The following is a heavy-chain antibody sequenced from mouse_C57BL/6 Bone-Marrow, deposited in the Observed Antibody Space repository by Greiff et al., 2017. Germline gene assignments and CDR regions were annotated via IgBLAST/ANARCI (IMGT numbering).Heavy chain of an antibody. V-gene: IGHV1-15*01. CDR2: IEPETGGT. Sequence: VQLQQSGAELVRPGASVTLSCKASGYTFPDYEMHWVKQTPVHGLEWIGAIEPETGGTAYNQKFKGKAILTAYKSSSTSYMELRSLTSDASAVDYCTRAIDYYGSSYIYWGQGTTLTVSS. CDR1: GYTFPDYE. J-gene: IGHJ2*01. CDR3: TRAIDYYGSSYIY. D-gene: IGHD1-1*01.